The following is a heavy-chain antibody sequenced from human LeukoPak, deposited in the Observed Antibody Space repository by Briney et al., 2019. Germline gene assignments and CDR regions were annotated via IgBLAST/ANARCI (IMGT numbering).Heavy chain of an antibody. V-gene: IGHV1-2*02. D-gene: IGHD6-13*01. CDR3: ARDHNSTPYYFDY. CDR1: GYTFTGYY. Sequence: ASVKVSCKASGYTFTGYYMHWVRQAPGQGLEWMGWINPNSGGTNYAQKLQGRVTMTRDTSISTAYMELSRLRSDDTAVYYCARDHNSTPYYFDYWGQGTLVTVSS. J-gene: IGHJ4*02. CDR2: INPNSGGT.